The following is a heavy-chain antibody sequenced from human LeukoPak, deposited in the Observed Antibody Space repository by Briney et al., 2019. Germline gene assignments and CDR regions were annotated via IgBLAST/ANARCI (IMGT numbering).Heavy chain of an antibody. J-gene: IGHJ4*02. CDR3: VRGHYADY. CDR2: IKPDGSEE. V-gene: IGHV3-7*01. Sequence: GGSLRLSCAASGFAFSSYYMNWVRQAPGKGLEWVANIKPDGSEENYVDSVRGRFTISRDNAKNSVYLQMNSLRADDTALYYCVRGHYADYTSQGTLVTVSS. CDR1: GFAFSSYY.